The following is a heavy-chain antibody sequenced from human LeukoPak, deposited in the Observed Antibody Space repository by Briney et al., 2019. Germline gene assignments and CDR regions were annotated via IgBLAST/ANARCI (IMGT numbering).Heavy chain of an antibody. CDR1: GGSISSYY. V-gene: IGHV4-59*01. J-gene: IGHJ5*02. CDR2: IYYSGST. D-gene: IGHD3-22*01. CDR3: ARENMIVVQNWFDP. Sequence: SETLSLTCTVSGGSISSYYWNWIRQPPGKGLEWIGYIYYSGSTNYNPSLKSRVTISVDTSKNQFSLKLSSVTAADTAVYYCARENMIVVQNWFDPWGQGTLVTVSS.